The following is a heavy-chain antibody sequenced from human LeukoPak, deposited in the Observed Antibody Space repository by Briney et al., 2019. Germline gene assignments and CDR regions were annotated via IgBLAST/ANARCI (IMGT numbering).Heavy chain of an antibody. CDR1: GGSISSGNW. V-gene: IGHV4-4*02. D-gene: IGHD6-19*01. CDR2: IYHSGST. J-gene: IGHJ4*02. Sequence: SGTLSLTCAVSGGSISSGNWWSWVRQPPGKGLEWIGEIYHSGSTNYNPSLKSRVTISVDTSKNQFSLKLSSVTAADTAVYYCARTSSSGLVGGYYFDYWGQGTLVTVSS. CDR3: ARTSSSGLVGGYYFDY.